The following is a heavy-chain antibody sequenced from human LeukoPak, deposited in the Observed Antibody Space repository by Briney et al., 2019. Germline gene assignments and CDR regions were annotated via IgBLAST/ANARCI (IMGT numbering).Heavy chain of an antibody. D-gene: IGHD6-19*01. Sequence: SQTLSLTCTVSGGSLSSGSYYWTWIRQPAGKGLEWNGHLYTSGTTSYNPSLQSRVTISADTSKHQFSLRLTSVTAADTAVYYCARAGGSVGWYGTIDSWGQGTLVTVSS. CDR2: LYTSGTT. CDR1: GGSLSSGSYY. V-gene: IGHV4-61*09. CDR3: ARAGGSVGWYGTIDS. J-gene: IGHJ4*02.